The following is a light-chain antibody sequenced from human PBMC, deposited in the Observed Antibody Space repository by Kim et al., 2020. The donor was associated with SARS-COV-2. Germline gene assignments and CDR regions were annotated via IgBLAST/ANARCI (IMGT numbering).Light chain of an antibody. CDR1: QGIRND. V-gene: IGKV1-6*01. CDR3: LQDYNYPYT. J-gene: IGKJ2*01. Sequence: STSVGDTVTITCRASQGIRNDLGWYQQKPGKAPKLLIYSASSLQSGVPSRFSGSGSGTDLTLTISSLQPEDFATYYCLQDYNYPYTFGQGTKLEIK. CDR2: SAS.